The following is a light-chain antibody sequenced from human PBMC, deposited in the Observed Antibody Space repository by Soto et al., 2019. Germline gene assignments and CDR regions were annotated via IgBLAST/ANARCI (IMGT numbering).Light chain of an antibody. CDR1: SSNIGAGYD. J-gene: IGLJ2*01. Sequence: QSVLTQPPSVSGAPGQRVTISCTGSSSNIGAGYDVHWYQQLPGTAPKILIYGNINRPSGVPDRFSGSKSGTSASLAITGLQAEDEADYYCQSYDSSLSVVFGGGTKXPV. CDR2: GNI. V-gene: IGLV1-40*01. CDR3: QSYDSSLSVV.